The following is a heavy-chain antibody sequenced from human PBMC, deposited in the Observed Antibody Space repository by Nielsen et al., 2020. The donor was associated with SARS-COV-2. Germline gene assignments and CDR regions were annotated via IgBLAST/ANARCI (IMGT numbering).Heavy chain of an antibody. Sequence: GESLKISCAASGFTFSSYSMNWVRQAPGKGLEWVSSISSSSSYIYYADSVKGRFTISRDNAKNSLFLQMNSLRAEDTALYYCVKDASAMLSWYFDVWGRGTLVTVSS. J-gene: IGHJ2*01. CDR1: GFTFSSYS. CDR2: ISSSSSYI. V-gene: IGHV3-21*04. CDR3: VKDASAMLSWYFDV. D-gene: IGHD3-16*01.